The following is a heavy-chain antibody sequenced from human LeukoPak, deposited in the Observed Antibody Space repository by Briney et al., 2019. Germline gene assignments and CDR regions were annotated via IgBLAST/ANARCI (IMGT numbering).Heavy chain of an antibody. CDR2: TSPYEDYP. D-gene: IGHD6-13*01. CDR3: ARGFSSWYLSPYYLEY. V-gene: IGHV1-18*01. CDR1: GYSFTNFG. J-gene: IGHJ4*02. Sequence: ASVKVSCKASGYSFTNFGITWVRQAPGQGLEWMGWTSPYEDYPRYAQKFQDRVTMTTETSTNTAYMELRSLTSDDTAVYYCARGFSSWYLSPYYLEYCGQGTPVTVSS.